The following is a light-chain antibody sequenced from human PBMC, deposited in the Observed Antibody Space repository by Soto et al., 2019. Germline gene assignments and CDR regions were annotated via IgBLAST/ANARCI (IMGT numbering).Light chain of an antibody. Sequence: EIVLTQSPATLSLSPGERATISCRASQSVTTYLAWYQQKPGQAPRLLIYDASNRATGIPARFSGSGSGTDFTLTISSLEPEDFAVYYCQQRSNWLLTFGGGTK. J-gene: IGKJ4*01. CDR1: QSVTTY. V-gene: IGKV3-11*01. CDR2: DAS. CDR3: QQRSNWLLT.